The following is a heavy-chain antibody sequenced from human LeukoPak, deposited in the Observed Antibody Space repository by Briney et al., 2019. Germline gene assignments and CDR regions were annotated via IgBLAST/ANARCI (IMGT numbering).Heavy chain of an antibody. Sequence: SETLSLTCAVYGGSFSGYYWSWIRKPPGKGLEWIGEINHSGSTNYNPSLKSRVTISIDTAKYQFPLYLSSLTAADTAVYYCARGRLIAARPVDYWGQGTLVTVSS. CDR2: INHSGST. D-gene: IGHD6-6*01. J-gene: IGHJ4*02. CDR1: GGSFSGYY. CDR3: ARGRLIAARPVDY. V-gene: IGHV4-34*01.